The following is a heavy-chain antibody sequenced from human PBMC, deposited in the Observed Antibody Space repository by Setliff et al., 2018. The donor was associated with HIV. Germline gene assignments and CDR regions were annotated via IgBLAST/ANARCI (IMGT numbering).Heavy chain of an antibody. CDR1: GGSISSDDHY. CDR2: IYHTGAT. D-gene: IGHD6-25*01. J-gene: IGHJ4*02. CDR3: ARMSISASVYFDY. Sequence: PSETLSLTCTVSGGSISSDDHYWSWIRQPPGKGLEWIGYIYHTGATYYKSSLESRLTISVDTSKNQFSLKLNSVTAADTAVYFCARMSISASVYFDYWGQGSQGTVSS. V-gene: IGHV4-30-4*01.